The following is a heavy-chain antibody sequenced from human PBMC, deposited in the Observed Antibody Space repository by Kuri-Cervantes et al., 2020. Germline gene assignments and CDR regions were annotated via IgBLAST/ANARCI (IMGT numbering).Heavy chain of an antibody. D-gene: IGHD2-21*02. CDR1: GFTFDDYG. CDR3: AKDMVTGDY. V-gene: IGHV3-33*06. Sequence: GGSLRLSCAASGFTFDDYGMSWVRQAPGKGLEWVAVIWYTGDNEYYADSVKGRFTISRDNSKNTLYLQMNNLRAEDTAVYYCAKDMVTGDYWGQGTLVTVSS. J-gene: IGHJ4*02. CDR2: IWYTGDNE.